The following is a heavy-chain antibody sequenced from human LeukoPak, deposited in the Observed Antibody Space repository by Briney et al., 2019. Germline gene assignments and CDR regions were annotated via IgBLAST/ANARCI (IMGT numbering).Heavy chain of an antibody. J-gene: IGHJ6*02. CDR2: IYYSGTT. CDR3: ARGAVVNGLDV. V-gene: IGHV4-61*01. D-gene: IGHD3-16*02. Sequence: SETLSLTCTVAGGSVSSGTYYWSWIRQPPGTRLEWIGYIYYSGTTNYNPSFKSRVTMSVDTSKNQFSLKLSSVTAADTAVYYCARGAVVNGLDVWGQGTTVTVSS. CDR1: GGSVSSGTYY.